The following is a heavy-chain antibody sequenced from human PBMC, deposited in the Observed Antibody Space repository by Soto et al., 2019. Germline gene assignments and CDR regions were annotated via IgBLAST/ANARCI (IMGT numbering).Heavy chain of an antibody. D-gene: IGHD5-12*01. V-gene: IGHV6-1*01. Sequence: SQTLSLTCAISGNSVSSNTASWNWIRQSPSRGLEWLGRTYFRSKWYNDYAVSVKSRIIINPDTSNNQFSLQLNSVTPEDTAVYFCAKGDNLGPKTGYAFDPWGQGIMVTVSS. J-gene: IGHJ5*02. CDR2: TYFRSKWYN. CDR3: AKGDNLGPKTGYAFDP. CDR1: GNSVSSNTAS.